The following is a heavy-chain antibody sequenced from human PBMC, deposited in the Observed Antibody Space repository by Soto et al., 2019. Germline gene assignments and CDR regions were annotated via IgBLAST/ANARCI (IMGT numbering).Heavy chain of an antibody. CDR1: GFTFSSYG. CDR3: AKDGAVVTLYYYYGMDV. CDR2: ISYDGSNK. J-gene: IGHJ6*02. V-gene: IGHV3-30*18. D-gene: IGHD2-21*02. Sequence: GGSLRLSCAASGFTFSSYGMHWVRQAPGKGLEWVAVISYDGSNKYYADSVKGRFTISRDNSKNTLYLQMNSLRAEDTAVYYCAKDGAVVTLYYYYGMDVWGQGTTVTVSS.